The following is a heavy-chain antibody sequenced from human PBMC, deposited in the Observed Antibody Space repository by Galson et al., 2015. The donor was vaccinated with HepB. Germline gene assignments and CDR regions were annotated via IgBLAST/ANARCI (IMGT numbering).Heavy chain of an antibody. Sequence: SVKVSCKASGYTFTSYGISWVRQAPGQGLEWMGWISAYNGNTNYAQKLQGRVTMTTDTSTSTAYMELRSLRSDDTAVYYCARSVLDYDFWSGYWAYFDYWGQGTLVTVSS. V-gene: IGHV1-18*04. CDR3: ARSVLDYDFWSGYWAYFDY. CDR1: GYTFTSYG. CDR2: ISAYNGNT. D-gene: IGHD3-3*01. J-gene: IGHJ4*02.